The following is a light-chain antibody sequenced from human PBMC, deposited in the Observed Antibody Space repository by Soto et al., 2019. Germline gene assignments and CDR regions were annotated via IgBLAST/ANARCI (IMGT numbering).Light chain of an antibody. V-gene: IGLV2-11*01. CDR1: NSDIGDYNY. J-gene: IGLJ3*02. CDR2: DVN. CDR3: CSYAGTYNFWV. Sequence: QSALTQPRSVSGSPGQSVTIYCTGTNSDIGDYNYVSWYQQHPGKAPKVMIYDVNRRPSGVPDRFSGSKSGNTASLTISGLQAEDEADYYCCSYAGTYNFWVFGGGTQLTVL.